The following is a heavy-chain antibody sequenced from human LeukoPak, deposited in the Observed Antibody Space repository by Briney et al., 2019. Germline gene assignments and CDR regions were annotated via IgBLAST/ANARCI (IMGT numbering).Heavy chain of an antibody. V-gene: IGHV3-30*04. CDR3: AKDSTHGYSSSWSDY. CDR2: ISYDGSNK. CDR1: GFPFSSYA. D-gene: IGHD6-13*01. J-gene: IGHJ4*02. Sequence: GGSLRLSCAASGFPFSSYAVHWVRQAPGKGLEWVAVISYDGSNKYYADSVKGRFTISRGNSKNTLYLQMNSLRAEDTAVYYCAKDSTHGYSSSWSDYWGQGTLVTVSS.